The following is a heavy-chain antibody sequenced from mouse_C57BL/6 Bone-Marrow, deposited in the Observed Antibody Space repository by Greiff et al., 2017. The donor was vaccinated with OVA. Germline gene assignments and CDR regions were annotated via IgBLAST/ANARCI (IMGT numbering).Heavy chain of an antibody. CDR1: GYTFTSYG. CDR3: GREGNGGYFDV. Sequence: QVQLQQSGAELARPGASVKLSCKASGYTFTSYGISWVKQRTGQGLEWIGEIYPRSGNTYYYEKFKGKATLTADKSSSSASMELRSLTSEDSTVYFCGREGNGGYFDVWGTGTTVTVSS. V-gene: IGHV1-81*01. CDR2: IYPRSGNT. J-gene: IGHJ1*03.